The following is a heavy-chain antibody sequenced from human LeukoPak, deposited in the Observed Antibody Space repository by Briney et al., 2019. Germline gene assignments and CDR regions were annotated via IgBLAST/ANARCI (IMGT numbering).Heavy chain of an antibody. CDR2: ISGSGGGSGDST. CDR1: GFTFSSYA. CDR3: AKAPFTVTYYFDY. D-gene: IGHD4-17*01. Sequence: GGSLRLSCAASGFTFSSYAMSWVRQGTGKGLEWVSGISGSGGGSGDSTHYADSVKGRFTISRDNSKNTLYLQMNSLRAEDTAVYYCAKAPFTVTYYFDYWGQGTLVTVSS. V-gene: IGHV3-23*01. J-gene: IGHJ4*02.